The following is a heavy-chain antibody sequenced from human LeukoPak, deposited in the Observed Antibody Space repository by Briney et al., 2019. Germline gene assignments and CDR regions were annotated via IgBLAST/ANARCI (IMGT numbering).Heavy chain of an antibody. Sequence: GGSVRHSCAASGLTLSSYSENWLRQAPGKGLEWVSSISSSSSYIYYADSVKGRFTISRDNAKNSLYLQMSSLRREDTDVNYCARDLGYDYRFDDWLQGTMVTVSS. D-gene: IGHD5-12*01. CDR2: ISSSSSYI. CDR1: GLTLSSYS. CDR3: ARDLGYDYRFDD. V-gene: IGHV3-21*01. J-gene: IGHJ4*02.